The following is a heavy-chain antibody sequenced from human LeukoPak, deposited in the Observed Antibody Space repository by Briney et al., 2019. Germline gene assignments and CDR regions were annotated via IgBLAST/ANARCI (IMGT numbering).Heavy chain of an antibody. Sequence: QPGGSLRLSCAASGFTVSSNYMSWVRQAPGKGLEWVSVIYSGGSTYYADSVKGRFTIPRDNSKNTLYLQMNSLRAEDTAVYYCTRGGGSSWYYFDYWGQGTLVTVSS. CDR1: GFTVSSNY. CDR3: TRGGGSSWYYFDY. J-gene: IGHJ4*02. V-gene: IGHV3-66*01. D-gene: IGHD6-13*01. CDR2: IYSGGST.